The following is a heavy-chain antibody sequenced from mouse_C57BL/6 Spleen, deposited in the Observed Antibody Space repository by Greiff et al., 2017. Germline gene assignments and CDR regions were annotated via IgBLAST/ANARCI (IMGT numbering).Heavy chain of an antibody. CDR2: ISSGSSTI. D-gene: IGHD1-1*01. J-gene: IGHJ4*01. V-gene: IGHV5-17*01. CDR1: GFTFSDYG. Sequence: EVQLVESGGGLVKPGGSLKLSCAASGFTFSDYGMHWVRQAPEKGRERVAYISSGSSTIYYADTVKGRFTISRDNAKNTLFLQMTSLRSEDTAMYYCARWGSSYNYYAMDYWGQGTSVTVSS. CDR3: ARWGSSYNYYAMDY.